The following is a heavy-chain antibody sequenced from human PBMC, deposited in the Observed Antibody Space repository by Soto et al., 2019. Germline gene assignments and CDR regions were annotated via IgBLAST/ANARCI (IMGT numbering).Heavy chain of an antibody. V-gene: IGHV4-39*01. CDR2: IYYSGST. CDR1: GGSITSSSYY. J-gene: IGHJ4*02. D-gene: IGHD3-22*01. CDR3: ARQGAYFHESSGYEFDH. Sequence: SETLSLTCTVSGGSITSSSYYWGWIRQPPGKGLEWIGSIYYSGSTYYNPSLKSRVSMSVDTSKNQFSLKLSSVTAADTAVYHCARQGAYFHESSGYEFDHWGQGTLVTVSS.